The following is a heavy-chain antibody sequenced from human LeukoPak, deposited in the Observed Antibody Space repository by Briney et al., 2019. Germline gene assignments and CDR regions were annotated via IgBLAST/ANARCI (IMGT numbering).Heavy chain of an antibody. J-gene: IGHJ6*02. CDR1: GFTFSSYA. V-gene: IGHV3-23*01. CDR3: AKATGALYGMDV. CDR2: ISGSGGNT. Sequence: GGSLRLSCAASGFTFSSYAMSWVRQAPGKGLEWVSVISGSGGNTDYADSVKGRFTISRDNSKNTLHLQMNSLRVEDTAVYHCAKATGALYGMDVWGQGTTVSVSS. D-gene: IGHD7-27*01.